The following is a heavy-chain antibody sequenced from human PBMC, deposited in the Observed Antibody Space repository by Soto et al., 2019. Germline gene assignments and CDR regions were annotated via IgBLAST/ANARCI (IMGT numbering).Heavy chain of an antibody. V-gene: IGHV3-30*18. CDR1: GFTFSSYG. Sequence: SGGSLRLSCAASGFTFSSYGMHWVRQAPGKGLEWVAVISYDGSNKYYADSVKGRFTISRDNSKNTLYLQMNSLRAEDTAVYYCAKGSAWFDPWGQGTLVTVSS. CDR3: AKGSAWFDP. CDR2: ISYDGSNK. D-gene: IGHD3-10*01. J-gene: IGHJ5*02.